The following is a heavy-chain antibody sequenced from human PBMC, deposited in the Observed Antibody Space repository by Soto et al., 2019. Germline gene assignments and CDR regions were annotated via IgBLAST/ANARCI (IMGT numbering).Heavy chain of an antibody. D-gene: IGHD3-10*01. CDR1: GGSVSGASYY. CDR2: INHSGAT. Sequence: PSETRSLTCTVSGGSVSGASYYWSWIRQPPGKGLEWIGNINHSGATNYNPSLKTRATISVDTSKRHFSLKLSSVTSADTAVYYCARGWHFYGSGSPDLNGYWGQRTRVTVSS. J-gene: IGHJ4*02. CDR3: ARGWHFYGSGSPDLNGY. V-gene: IGHV4-61*03.